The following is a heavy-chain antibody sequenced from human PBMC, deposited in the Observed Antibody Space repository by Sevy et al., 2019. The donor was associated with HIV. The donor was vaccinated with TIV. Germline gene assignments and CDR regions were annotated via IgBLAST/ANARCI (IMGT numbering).Heavy chain of an antibody. CDR1: GGSISSSSNY. V-gene: IGHV4-39*01. Sequence: SETLSLTCTVSGGSISSSSNYWGWIRQPPGKGLEWIGSMYYSGKTHYKPSLKSRVTISADTSKNQFSLKLSSVTAADTALYYCARGSGWYGGNLDYWGQGTLVTVSS. D-gene: IGHD6-19*01. CDR2: MYYSGKT. J-gene: IGHJ4*02. CDR3: ARGSGWYGGNLDY.